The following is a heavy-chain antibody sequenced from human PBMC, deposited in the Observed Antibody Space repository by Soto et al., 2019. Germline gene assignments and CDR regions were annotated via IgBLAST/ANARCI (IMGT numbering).Heavy chain of an antibody. CDR1: GFTFRSFG. Sequence: QMQLAESGGNVVQPGRSLRLSCVASGFTFRSFGMHWVRQAPGKGLAWVATISHDGNKDYYADSVKGRFTVSRDNSRDTIYLEMNSVRADDTAVYYCAKDMGPSPRPPDSLDIWGQGTVVTVSS. J-gene: IGHJ3*02. D-gene: IGHD3-10*01. CDR2: ISHDGNKD. CDR3: AKDMGPSPRPPDSLDI. V-gene: IGHV3-30*18.